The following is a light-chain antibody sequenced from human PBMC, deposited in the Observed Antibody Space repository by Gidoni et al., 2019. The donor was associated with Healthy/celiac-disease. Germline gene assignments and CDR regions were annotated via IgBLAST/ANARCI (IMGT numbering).Light chain of an antibody. J-gene: IGKJ3*01. CDR2: CAS. CDR3: QQYYSTPRT. Sequence: DIVMTQSPDSLAASLGERATINCKSSQSVLYSSNNKNYLAWYQQKPGQPPKLLIYCASTRESGVPDRFSGSGSGTDFTLTISSLQAEDVAVYYCQQYYSTPRTFGPGTKVDIK. V-gene: IGKV4-1*01. CDR1: QSVLYSSNNKNY.